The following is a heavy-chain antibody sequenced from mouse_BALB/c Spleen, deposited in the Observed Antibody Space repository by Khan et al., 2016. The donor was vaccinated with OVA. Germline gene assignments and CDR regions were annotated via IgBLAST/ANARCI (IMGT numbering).Heavy chain of an antibody. CDR1: GYSITSGYG. CDR2: ISYSGST. J-gene: IGHJ2*01. CDR3: ARTARIKY. Sequence: EVKLEVSEPGLVKPSQSLSLTCTVTGYSITSGYGWNWIRQFPGNKLEWMGYISYSGSTNYNPSLKSRISITRDPSKNRFFLQLNSVTTEDTATYYCARTARIKYWGQGTTLTVSS. V-gene: IGHV3-2*02. D-gene: IGHD1-2*01.